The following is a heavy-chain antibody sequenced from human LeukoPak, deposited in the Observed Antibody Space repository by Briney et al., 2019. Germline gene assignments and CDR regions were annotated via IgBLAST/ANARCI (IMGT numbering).Heavy chain of an antibody. D-gene: IGHD2-15*01. V-gene: IGHV3-23*01. Sequence: GGSLRLSCAASGFTFSSYAMSWVRQAPGKGLEWVSAISGSGGSTSYADSVKGRFTISRDNSKNTLYLQMNSLRAEDTAVYYCAKGRCSGASCSIDYWGQGTLVTVSS. CDR1: GFTFSSYA. J-gene: IGHJ4*02. CDR3: AKGRCSGASCSIDY. CDR2: ISGSGGST.